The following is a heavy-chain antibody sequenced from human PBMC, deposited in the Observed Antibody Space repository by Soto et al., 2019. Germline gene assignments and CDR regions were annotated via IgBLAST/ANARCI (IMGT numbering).Heavy chain of an antibody. CDR1: GGSIISYG. CDR2: IYYSGST. Sequence: SVTLSLTCTVAGGSIISYGWSWLRQNTGKGLEWIGYIYYSGSTNYNPSLKSRVTISVDTSKNQFSLKLSSVTAADTAVYYCARSEYCSGGSCYPEPSYFDYSGQGPLVTVSS. V-gene: IGHV4-59*01. CDR3: ARSEYCSGGSCYPEPSYFDY. D-gene: IGHD2-15*01. J-gene: IGHJ4*02.